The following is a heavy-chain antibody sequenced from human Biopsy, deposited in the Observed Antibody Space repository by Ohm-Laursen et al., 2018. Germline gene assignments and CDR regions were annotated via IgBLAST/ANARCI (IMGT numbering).Heavy chain of an antibody. CDR2: IYFSGST. J-gene: IGHJ6*02. D-gene: IGHD2/OR15-2a*01. CDR1: GGSISSDY. V-gene: IGHV4-59*01. Sequence: TLSVTCTVSGGSISSDYWSWIRQTPGKGLERIGYIYFSGSTNYNPSLKSRVTISVDTSKNQFSLRLNSVTAADTAVYYCARATNSTGWPYYYFYGMDVWGQGTTVTVSS. CDR3: ARATNSTGWPYYYFYGMDV.